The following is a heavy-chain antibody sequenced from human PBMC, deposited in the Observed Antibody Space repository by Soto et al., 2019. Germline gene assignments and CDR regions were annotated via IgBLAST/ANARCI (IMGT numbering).Heavy chain of an antibody. Sequence: GGSLRLSCAASGFTFSSYGMNWVRQAPGKGLEWVSYISSSGSTIYYADSVKGRFTISRDNAKNSLYLQMNSLRAEDTAVYYCARADWNDDFDYWGQGTLVTVSS. CDR2: ISSSGSTI. CDR3: ARADWNDDFDY. CDR1: GFTFSSYG. V-gene: IGHV3-48*03. J-gene: IGHJ4*02. D-gene: IGHD1-1*01.